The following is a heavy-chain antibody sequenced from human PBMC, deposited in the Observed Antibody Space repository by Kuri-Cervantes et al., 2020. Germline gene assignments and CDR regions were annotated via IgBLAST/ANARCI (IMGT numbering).Heavy chain of an antibody. J-gene: IGHJ6*03. Sequence: GESLKISCTASGFTFSSYVMHWVRQAPGKGLEWVAVISYDGSNKYYADSVKGRFTISRDNAKNSLYLQMSSLRAEDTAVYYCARESGVVVPAAISFDYYYMDVWGKGTTVTVSS. V-gene: IGHV3-30-3*01. CDR3: ARESGVVVPAAISFDYYYMDV. CDR1: GFTFSSYV. CDR2: ISYDGSNK. D-gene: IGHD2-2*02.